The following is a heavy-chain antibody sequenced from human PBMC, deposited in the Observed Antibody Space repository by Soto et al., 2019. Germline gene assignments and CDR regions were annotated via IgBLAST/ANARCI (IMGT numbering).Heavy chain of an antibody. CDR3: ARGREMSTTKFYFDY. Sequence: QVQVVQSGAEVKKPGSSVKVSCKASGGSFSNYAINWVRQAPGQGLEWMGGIIPMFDRPNYAQNFQGRVTMPADESTSTAYMELSSLRSDDTAVYYCARGREMSTTKFYFDYWGQGTLVTVSS. D-gene: IGHD5-12*01. J-gene: IGHJ4*02. CDR2: IIPMFDRP. CDR1: GGSFSNYA. V-gene: IGHV1-69*01.